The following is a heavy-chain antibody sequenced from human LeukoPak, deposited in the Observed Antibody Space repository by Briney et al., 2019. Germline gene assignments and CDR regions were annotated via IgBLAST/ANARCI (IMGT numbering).Heavy chain of an antibody. CDR3: ARDRGNWFDP. CDR2: ISRSGANI. Sequence: PGGSLRLSCAASGFTFSSFEMNWVRQAPGEGLRWVSFISRSGANIYYADSVKGRFTISRDNAKNSLYLQMNSLRAEDTDVYYCARDRGNWFDPWGQGTLVTVSS. CDR1: GFTFSSFE. V-gene: IGHV3-48*03. D-gene: IGHD3-10*01. J-gene: IGHJ5*02.